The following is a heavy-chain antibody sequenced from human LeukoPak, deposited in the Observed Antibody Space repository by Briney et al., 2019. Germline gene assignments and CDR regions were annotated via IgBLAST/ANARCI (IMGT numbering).Heavy chain of an antibody. CDR2: ISPTSGYI. D-gene: IGHD3-10*01. J-gene: IGHJ4*02. Sequence: AGGSLRLSCAASGFTFSSYAMIWVRQAPGKGLEWVSSISPTSGYIYYADSVKGRFTISRDNAKNSLYLQMNSLRAEDTAIYYCARDGVRGHTTLDYWGQGTLVTVSS. CDR1: GFTFSSYA. CDR3: ARDGVRGHTTLDY. V-gene: IGHV3-21*01.